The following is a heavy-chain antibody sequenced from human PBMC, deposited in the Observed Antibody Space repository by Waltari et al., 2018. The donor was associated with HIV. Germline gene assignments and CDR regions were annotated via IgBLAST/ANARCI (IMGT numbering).Heavy chain of an antibody. CDR3: ARLSSGWTRGSLYYFDY. V-gene: IGHV4-39*01. CDR1: GGSFISSRSN. Sequence: QLQLQESGPGLVMHSETLSLRDTGSGGSFISSRSNWGLIRQPPGKGLEWIGSIYYSGSTYYNPSLKSRVTISVDTSKNQFSLKLSSVTAADTAVYYCARLSSGWTRGSLYYFDYWGQGTLVTVSS. CDR2: IYYSGST. J-gene: IGHJ4*02. D-gene: IGHD6-19*01.